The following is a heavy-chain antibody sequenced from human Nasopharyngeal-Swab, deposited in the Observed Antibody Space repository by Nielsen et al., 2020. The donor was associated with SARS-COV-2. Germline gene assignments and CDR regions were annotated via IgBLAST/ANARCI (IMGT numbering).Heavy chain of an antibody. D-gene: IGHD4-17*01. V-gene: IGHV3-30*04. CDR1: GFTFSSYA. J-gene: IGHJ4*02. CDR2: ISYDGRNE. CDR3: ARGDYGDYAGMGVDY. Sequence: GESLKISCAASGFTFSSYAMHWVRQAPGKGLEWVAVISYDGRNEYHADSVKGRCTISRDNSKKTLYLHMNSLSAEDTVVYYCARGDYGDYAGMGVDYWGQGTLVTVSS.